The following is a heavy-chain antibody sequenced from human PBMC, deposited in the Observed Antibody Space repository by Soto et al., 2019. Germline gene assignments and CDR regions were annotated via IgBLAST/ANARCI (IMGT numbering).Heavy chain of an antibody. CDR1: GFSFSTYS. J-gene: IGHJ5*02. CDR3: TRESTSTLGIVGAIYGYH. V-gene: IGHV3-48*02. CDR2: ISSSSSTV. Sequence: EVQLVESGGGLEQPGGSLRLSCAASGFSFSTYSMNWVRQAPGKGLEWVSYISSSSSTVYYADSVKGRFTISRDNAKNSLYLQMNSLRDEDTAVYYCTRESTSTLGIVGAIYGYHWGQGTLVTVSS. D-gene: IGHD1-26*01.